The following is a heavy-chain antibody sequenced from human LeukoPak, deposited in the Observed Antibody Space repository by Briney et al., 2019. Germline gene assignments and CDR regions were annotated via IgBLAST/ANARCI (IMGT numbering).Heavy chain of an antibody. D-gene: IGHD3-10*01. Sequence: SSETLSLTCAVYGGSFSSYYWSWIRQPPGKGLEWIGEINHSGSTNYNPSLKSRVTISVDTSKNQFSLKLSSVTAADTAVYYCAREQGAYYYGSGSSTDYWGQGTLVTVSS. CDR2: INHSGST. J-gene: IGHJ4*02. V-gene: IGHV4-34*01. CDR1: GGSFSSYY. CDR3: AREQGAYYYGSGSSTDY.